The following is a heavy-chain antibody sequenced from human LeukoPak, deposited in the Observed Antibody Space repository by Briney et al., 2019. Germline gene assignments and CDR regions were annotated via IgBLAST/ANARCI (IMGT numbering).Heavy chain of an antibody. V-gene: IGHV4-39*07. CDR1: GGSISSSSYY. J-gene: IGHJ4*02. Sequence: PSETLSLTCTVSGGSISSSSYYWGWIRQPPGKGLEWIGSIYYSGSTYYNPSLKSRVTISVDTSKNQFSLKLSSVTAADTAVYYCARDLTYYDFWSGYQLIRNFDYWGQGTLVTVSS. CDR3: ARDLTYYDFWSGYQLIRNFDY. D-gene: IGHD3-3*01. CDR2: IYYSGST.